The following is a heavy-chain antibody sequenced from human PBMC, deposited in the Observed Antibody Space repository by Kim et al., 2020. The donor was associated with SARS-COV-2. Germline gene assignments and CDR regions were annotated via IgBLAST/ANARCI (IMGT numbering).Heavy chain of an antibody. J-gene: IGHJ6*02. CDR2: ISSSSSYI. CDR1: GFTFSSYS. CDR3: ASVPRPYYGMDV. Sequence: GGSLRLSCAASGFTFSSYSMNWVRQAPGKGLEWVSFISSSSSYIYYADSVKGRFTISRDNAKNSLYLQMNSLRAEDTAVYYCASVPRPYYGMDVWGQGTTVTVTS. V-gene: IGHV3-21*01.